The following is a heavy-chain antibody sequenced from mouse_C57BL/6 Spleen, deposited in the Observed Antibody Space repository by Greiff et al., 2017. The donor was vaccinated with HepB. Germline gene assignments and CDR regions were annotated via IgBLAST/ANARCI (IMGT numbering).Heavy chain of an antibody. CDR1: GFTFTDYY. D-gene: IGHD1-1*01. V-gene: IGHV7-3*01. J-gene: IGHJ4*01. Sequence: DVHLVESGGGLVQPGGSLSLSCAASGFTFTDYYMSWVRQPPGKALEWLGFIRNKANGYTTEYSASVKGRFTISRDNSQSILYLQMNALRAEDSATYYCARSYGSSYYYAMDYWGQGTSVTVSS. CDR3: ARSYGSSYYYAMDY. CDR2: IRNKANGYTT.